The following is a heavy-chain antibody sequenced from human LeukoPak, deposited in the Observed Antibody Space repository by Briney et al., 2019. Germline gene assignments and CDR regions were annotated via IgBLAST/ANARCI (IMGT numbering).Heavy chain of an antibody. CDR1: GFTFSSYS. D-gene: IGHD3-22*01. CDR3: ARDPAEYDSSGYWGI. J-gene: IGHJ3*02. CDR2: ISSSSSYI. V-gene: IGHV3-21*01. Sequence: GGSLRLSCAASGFTFSSYSMNWVRQAPGKGLEWVSSISSSSSYIYYADSVKGRFTISRDNAKNSLYLQMNSLRAEDTAVYYCARDPAEYDSSGYWGIWGQGTMVTVSS.